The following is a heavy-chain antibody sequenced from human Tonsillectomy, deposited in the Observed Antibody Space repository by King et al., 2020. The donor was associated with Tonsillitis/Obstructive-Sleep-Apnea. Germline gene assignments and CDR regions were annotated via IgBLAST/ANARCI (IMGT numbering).Heavy chain of an antibody. J-gene: IGHJ4*02. CDR2: IYWDDDK. CDR3: AHRGVRASDTGGTIDY. V-gene: IGHV2-5*02. D-gene: IGHD3-16*01. Sequence: TLKESGPTLVKPTQTLTLTCTFSGFSLSISGVSVGWIRQPPGQALEWLALIYWDDDKRYSPSLTTRLTITKDTSRNHVIITMTSMDPVDTATYYCAHRGVRASDTGGTIDYWGQGTLVTVSS. CDR1: GFSLSISGVS.